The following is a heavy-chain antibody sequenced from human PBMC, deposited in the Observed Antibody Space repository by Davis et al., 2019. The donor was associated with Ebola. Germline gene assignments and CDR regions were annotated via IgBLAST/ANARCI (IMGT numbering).Heavy chain of an antibody. CDR1: GFTFSSYA. CDR2: ISGSGGST. V-gene: IGHV3-23*01. CDR3: AKVGLSDYDFWSGSPFDY. Sequence: GESLKISCAASGFTFSSYAMSWVRQAPGKGLEWVSAISGSGGSTYYADSVKGRFTISRDNSKNTLYLQMNSLRAEDTAVYYCAKVGLSDYDFWSGSPFDYWGQGTLVTVSS. J-gene: IGHJ4*02. D-gene: IGHD3-3*01.